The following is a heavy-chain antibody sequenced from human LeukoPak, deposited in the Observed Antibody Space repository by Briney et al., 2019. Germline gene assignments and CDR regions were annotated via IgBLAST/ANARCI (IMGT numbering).Heavy chain of an antibody. V-gene: IGHV4-34*01. Sequence: SETLSLTCAVYGGSFSGYYWSWIRQPPGKGLEWIGEINHSGSTNYNPFLKSRVTISVHTSKNQVSLKLSSVTAADTAVYYCARGREYCSGGSCYRYYYYYIDVWGKGSTVTVSS. D-gene: IGHD2-15*01. CDR1: GGSFSGYY. CDR2: INHSGST. J-gene: IGHJ6*03. CDR3: ARGREYCSGGSCYRYYYYYIDV.